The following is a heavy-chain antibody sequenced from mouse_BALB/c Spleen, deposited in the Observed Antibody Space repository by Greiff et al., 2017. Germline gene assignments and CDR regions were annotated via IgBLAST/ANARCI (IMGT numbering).Heavy chain of an antibody. Sequence: EVKLVESGGGLVKPGGSLKLSCAASGFTFSSYAMSWVRQTPEKRLEWVATISSGGSYTYYPDSVKGRFTISRDNAKNTLYLQMSSLRSEDTAMYYCAKDYDGYYDAMDYWGQGTSVTVSS. V-gene: IGHV5-9-3*01. CDR1: GFTFSSYA. CDR3: AKDYDGYYDAMDY. CDR2: ISSGGSYT. J-gene: IGHJ4*01. D-gene: IGHD2-3*01.